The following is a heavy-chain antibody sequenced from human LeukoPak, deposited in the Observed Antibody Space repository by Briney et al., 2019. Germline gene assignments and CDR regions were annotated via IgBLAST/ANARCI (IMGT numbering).Heavy chain of an antibody. D-gene: IGHD3-9*01. CDR2: IYYSGST. Sequence: SETLSLTCTVSGGSISSYYWSWIRQPPGKGLEWIGYIYYSGSTNYNPSLKSRVTISVDTSKNQFSLKLSSVTAADTAVYYCARSTAYYDILTPWYYYGMDVWGQGTTVTVSS. J-gene: IGHJ6*02. CDR3: ARSTAYYDILTPWYYYGMDV. CDR1: GGSISSYY. V-gene: IGHV4-59*01.